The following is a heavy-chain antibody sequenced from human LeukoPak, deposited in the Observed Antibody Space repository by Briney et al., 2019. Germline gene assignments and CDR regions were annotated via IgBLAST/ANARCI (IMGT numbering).Heavy chain of an antibody. CDR2: ISYDGGIK. J-gene: IGHJ4*02. CDR3: AKGSL. D-gene: IGHD1-26*01. V-gene: IGHV3-30*18. CDR1: GFTFSRYG. Sequence: PGGSLRLSCAASGFTFSRYGIHWVRQAPGKGLGWVAVISYDGGIKYYADSVKGRFTISRDNSKNTLFLQMNSLRAEDTAVYYCAKGSLWGQGTLVTVSP.